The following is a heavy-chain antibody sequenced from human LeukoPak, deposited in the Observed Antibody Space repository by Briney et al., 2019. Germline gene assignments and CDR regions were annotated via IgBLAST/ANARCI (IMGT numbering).Heavy chain of an antibody. V-gene: IGHV3-33*08. CDR3: ARGCATQWLVQCLAY. J-gene: IGHJ4*02. CDR1: GFTFSSYG. Sequence: PTGGSLRLSCAASGFTFSSYGMHWVRQAPGKGLEWVAVIWYDGSNKYYADSVKGRFTISRDNSKNTLYLQMNSLRAEDTAVYYCARGCATQWLVQCLAYWGQGTLVTVSS. D-gene: IGHD6-19*01. CDR2: IWYDGSNK.